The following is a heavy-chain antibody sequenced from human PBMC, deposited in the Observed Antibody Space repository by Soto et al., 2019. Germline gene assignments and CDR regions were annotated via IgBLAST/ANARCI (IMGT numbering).Heavy chain of an antibody. J-gene: IGHJ6*02. CDR2: IWYDGSNK. D-gene: IGHD3-10*01. V-gene: IGHV3-33*01. Sequence: EGSVRLSCSAGGFTFSSYGMHWVRQAPGKGLEWVAVIWYDGSNKYYAASVKGRFTISRDNSNNTLYLQMNSLRAEDTAVYYSATDDLFSVSPSGTDVWGHGAPVTFS. CDR3: ATDDLFSVSPSGTDV. CDR1: GFTFSSYG.